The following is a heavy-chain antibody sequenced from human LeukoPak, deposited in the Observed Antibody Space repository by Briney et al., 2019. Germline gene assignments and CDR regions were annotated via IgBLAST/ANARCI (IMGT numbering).Heavy chain of an antibody. Sequence: ASETLSLTCTVSGGSITSSYWSWIQQPPGGGLEWIGYIYYSGSTKYNPSLKSRVTISVDMSKNQLSLKLSFVTAADTAVYYCGGEPRLLDVWGKGTTVTVSS. V-gene: IGHV4-59*01. CDR2: IYYSGST. J-gene: IGHJ6*04. CDR3: GGEPRLLDV. D-gene: IGHD2-15*01. CDR1: GGSITSSY.